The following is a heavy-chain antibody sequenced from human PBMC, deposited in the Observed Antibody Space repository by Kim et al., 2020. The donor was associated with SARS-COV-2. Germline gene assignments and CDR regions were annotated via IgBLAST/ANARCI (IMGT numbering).Heavy chain of an antibody. CDR3: ASQLGDSFHYYYYGMDV. Sequence: GGSLRLSCAASGFTFSSYSMNWVRQAPGKGLEWVSYISSSSSTIYYAYSVKGRFTISRDNAKNSLYLQMNSLRDEDTAVYYCASQLGDSFHYYYYGMDVWGQGTTVTVSS. J-gene: IGHJ6*02. CDR2: ISSSSSTI. V-gene: IGHV3-48*02. CDR1: GFTFSSYS. D-gene: IGHD5-18*01.